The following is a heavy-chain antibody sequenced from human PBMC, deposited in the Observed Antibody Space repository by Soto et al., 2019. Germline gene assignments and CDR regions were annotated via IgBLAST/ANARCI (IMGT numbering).Heavy chain of an antibody. V-gene: IGHV1-69*12. CDR3: WLHYGAGSNYYYYGMDV. Sequence: QVQLVQSGAEVKKPGSSVKVSCKASGGTFSSYAISWVRQAPGQGLEWMGGIIPIFGTANYAQKFQGRVTITADESTRTAYMELSSLRSEDTAGYYFWLHYGAGSNYYYYGMDVWGQGTTVTVSS. J-gene: IGHJ6*02. D-gene: IGHD3-10*01. CDR1: GGTFSSYA. CDR2: IIPIFGTA.